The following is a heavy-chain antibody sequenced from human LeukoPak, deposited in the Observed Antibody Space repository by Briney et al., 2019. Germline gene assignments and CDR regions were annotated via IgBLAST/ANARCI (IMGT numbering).Heavy chain of an antibody. CDR2: VSYDGSYK. CDR3: AELGITMSGGV. D-gene: IGHD3-10*02. Sequence: GGSLRLSCAASGFTFHNYALHWVRQAPGKGLEWVAVVSYDGSYKDYADSVKGRFTISRDNSRNTLYLQMNSLRAEDTAVYYCAELGITMSGGVWGKGTTVTISS. J-gene: IGHJ6*04. CDR1: GFTFHNYA. V-gene: IGHV3-30*04.